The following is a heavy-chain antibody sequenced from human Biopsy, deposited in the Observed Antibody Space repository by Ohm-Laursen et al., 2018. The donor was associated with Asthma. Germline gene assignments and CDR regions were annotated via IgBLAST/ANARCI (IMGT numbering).Heavy chain of an antibody. J-gene: IGHJ6*04. CDR2: INPFCGSS. CDR1: GYTFTSYF. Sequence: ASVKVSCKASGYTFTSYFMHWVRQAPGHGLEWMGMINPFCGSSNFAQKFQGRLTMTRDASTRTVYMELSSLRSEDTAVYYCAREGTSGEFTFGYFYALDVWGEGTTVTVSS. D-gene: IGHD2/OR15-2a*01. CDR3: AREGTSGEFTFGYFYALDV. V-gene: IGHV1-46*01.